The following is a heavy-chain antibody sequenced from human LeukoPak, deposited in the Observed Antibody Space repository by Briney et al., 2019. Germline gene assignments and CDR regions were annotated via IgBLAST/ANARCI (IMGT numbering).Heavy chain of an antibody. J-gene: IGHJ6*03. CDR1: GGSFSGYY. CDR2: INHSGST. V-gene: IGHV4-34*01. Sequence: KPSETLSLTCAVYGGSFSGYYWSWIRQPPGKGLEWIGEINHSGSTNYNPSLKSRVTMSVDTSKNQFSLKLSPVTAADTAVYYCARGIFWYNWNYYYYYMDVWGKGTTVTVSS. CDR3: ARGIFWYNWNYYYYYMDV. D-gene: IGHD1-1*01.